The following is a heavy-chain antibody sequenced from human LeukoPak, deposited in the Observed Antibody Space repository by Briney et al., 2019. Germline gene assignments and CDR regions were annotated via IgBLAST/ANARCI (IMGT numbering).Heavy chain of an antibody. CDR3: AKDPVLIRFLEWFQGDY. Sequence: QTGGSLRLSCAASGFTFSSYAMSWVRQAPGKGLEWVSAISGSGGSTYYADSVKGRFTISRDNSKNTLYLQMNSLRAEDTAVYYCAKDPVLIRFLEWFQGDYWGQGTLVTVSS. D-gene: IGHD3-3*01. CDR1: GFTFSSYA. CDR2: ISGSGGST. V-gene: IGHV3-23*01. J-gene: IGHJ4*02.